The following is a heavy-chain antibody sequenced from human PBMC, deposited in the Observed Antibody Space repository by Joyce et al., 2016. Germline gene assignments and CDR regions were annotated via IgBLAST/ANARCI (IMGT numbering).Heavy chain of an antibody. CDR3: AREGDLAGYSSGWFLY. Sequence: QVQLVQSGSEMRKPGASVKVSYKASGYTFNNYGISWVRQAPGQGLEWVGWISPYNGEKKYAQKFQDGVTLTTDTSTTTAYMEVRSLIFDDTAIYYCAREGDLAGYSSGWFLYWGQGTLVTVS. D-gene: IGHD6-19*01. J-gene: IGHJ4*02. CDR1: GYTFNNYG. V-gene: IGHV1-18*01. CDR2: ISPYNGEK.